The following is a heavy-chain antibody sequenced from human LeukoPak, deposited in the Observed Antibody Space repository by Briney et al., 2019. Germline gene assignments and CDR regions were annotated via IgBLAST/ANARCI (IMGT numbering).Heavy chain of an antibody. Sequence: GASVKVSCKASGYTFTSYDINWVRQATGQGLEWMGWMNPNSGNTGYAQKLQGRVTMTTDTSTSTAYMELRSLRSDDTAVYYYARPYYDSSAPPYDYWGQGTLVTVSS. J-gene: IGHJ4*02. CDR3: ARPYYDSSAPPYDY. CDR1: GYTFTSYD. V-gene: IGHV1-8*01. CDR2: MNPNSGNT. D-gene: IGHD3-22*01.